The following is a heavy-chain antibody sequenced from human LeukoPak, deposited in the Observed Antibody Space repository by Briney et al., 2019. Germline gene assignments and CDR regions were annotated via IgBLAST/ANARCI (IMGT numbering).Heavy chain of an antibody. CDR2: IIPILGIA. V-gene: IGHV1-69*04. CDR1: GGTFSSYA. J-gene: IGHJ4*02. CDR3: ARGLMIPNRSSSRRFDF. D-gene: IGHD6-6*01. Sequence: GASVKVSCKASGGTFSSYAISWVRQAPGQGLEWMGRIIPILGIANYAQKFQGRVTITADESTSTAYMELSSLRSEDTAVYYCARGLMIPNRSSSRRFDFWGQGTLVTVSS.